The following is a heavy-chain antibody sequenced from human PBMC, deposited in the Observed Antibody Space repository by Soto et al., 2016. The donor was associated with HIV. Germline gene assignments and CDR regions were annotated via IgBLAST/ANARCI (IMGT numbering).Heavy chain of an antibody. Sequence: EVQLVESGGGLVQPGGSLRLSCAASGFTFSNYAMNWVRQAPGKGLEWVSNINAGGANTYYADSVKGRFTISRDNSKNMLYLQMNSLRAEDTAVYYCAKGFGSAYLDNWGQGTLVTVSS. CDR3: AKGFGSAYLDN. D-gene: IGHD3-10*01. V-gene: IGHV3-23*04. J-gene: IGHJ4*02. CDR2: INAGGANT. CDR1: GFTFSNYA.